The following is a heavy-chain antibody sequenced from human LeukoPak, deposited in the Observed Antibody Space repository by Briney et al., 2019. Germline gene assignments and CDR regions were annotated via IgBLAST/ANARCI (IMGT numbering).Heavy chain of an antibody. J-gene: IGHJ4*02. Sequence: GGSLRLPCAASGFTLSSYAMSWVRQGPGKGLEWVSAISVSGNTYHADSVKGRLTISRDNAKNSLYLQMNSLRAEDTAVYYCARDRSGFSGYDFFDYWGQGTLVTVSS. CDR3: ARDRSGFSGYDFFDY. D-gene: IGHD5-12*01. CDR2: ISVSGNT. V-gene: IGHV3-23*01. CDR1: GFTLSSYA.